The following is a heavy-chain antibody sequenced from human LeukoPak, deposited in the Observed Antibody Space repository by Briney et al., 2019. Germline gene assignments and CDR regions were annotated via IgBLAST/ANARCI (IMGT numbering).Heavy chain of an antibody. D-gene: IGHD2-2*01. CDR3: ARLFCSSTTCRYYYYMDV. V-gene: IGHV4-39*01. Sequence: KPSETLSLTCTVSGGSISSSSYYWGWLRQPPGKGLEWFGSIYYSGSSYYNLSLKSRVTISVDTSKNQSSLKLSSVTAADTAVYYCARLFCSSTTCRYYYYMDVWGKGTTVTVSS. CDR2: IYYSGSS. J-gene: IGHJ6*03. CDR1: GGSISSSSYY.